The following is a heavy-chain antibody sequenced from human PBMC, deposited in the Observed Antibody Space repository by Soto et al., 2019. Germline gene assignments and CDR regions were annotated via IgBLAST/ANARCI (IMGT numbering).Heavy chain of an antibody. CDR2: MIPNSGDT. D-gene: IGHD6-6*01. CDR1: GFTFTSYD. J-gene: IGHJ6*03. CDR3: ARGPPTSSDYYYMEV. V-gene: IGHV1-8*01. Sequence: ASVKVSCKASGFTFTSYDISWVRQATGQGLEWMGWMIPNSGDTGYAQRFQGRVTMTRNTSISTAYMELNSLKSEDTAVYYCARGPPTSSDYYYMEVWGKGTTVTVSS.